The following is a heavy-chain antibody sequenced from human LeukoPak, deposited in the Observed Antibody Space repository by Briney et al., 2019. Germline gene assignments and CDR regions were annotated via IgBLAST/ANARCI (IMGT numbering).Heavy chain of an antibody. Sequence: GGSLRLSCATSGFTFNTYAMSWVRQAPGKGLEWVSNISGSGRGGRTYYADSVKGRFTISRDNSKNTLYLQMNSLRAEDTAVYYCAKGRKEVLWFGDKSGYYYMDVWGKGTTVTISS. CDR1: GFTFNTYA. CDR3: AKGRKEVLWFGDKSGYYYMDV. CDR2: ISGSGRGGRT. V-gene: IGHV3-23*01. J-gene: IGHJ6*03. D-gene: IGHD3-10*01.